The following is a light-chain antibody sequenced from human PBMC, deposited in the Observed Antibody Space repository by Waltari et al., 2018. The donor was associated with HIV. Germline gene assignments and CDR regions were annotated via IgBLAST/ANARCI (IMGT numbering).Light chain of an antibody. J-gene: IGLJ3*02. Sequence: SYDLTQPPSVSVSLGQMARITCSGEDLPKKYAYWSQQKPGLFPVLVIYKDSERPTGIPERFSGSSSGTIVTLTISGVQAEDDADYYCLAADSSGTWLFGGGTKLTVL. CDR2: KDS. CDR1: DLPKKY. V-gene: IGLV3-16*01. CDR3: LAADSSGTWL.